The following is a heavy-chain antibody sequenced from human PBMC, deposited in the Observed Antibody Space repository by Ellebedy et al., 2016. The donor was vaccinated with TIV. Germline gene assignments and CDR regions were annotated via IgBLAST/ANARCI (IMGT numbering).Heavy chain of an antibody. CDR3: ARDHEMATINYYFHY. J-gene: IGHJ4*02. CDR2: ISYDGSNK. D-gene: IGHD5-24*01. V-gene: IGHV3-30-3*01. CDR1: GFTFSSYA. Sequence: GESLKISCAASGFTFSSYAMHWVRQAPGKGLEWVAVISYDGSNKYYADSVKGRFTISRDNSKNTLYLQMNSLTPEDTALYYCARDHEMATINYYFHYWGQGTLVTVSS.